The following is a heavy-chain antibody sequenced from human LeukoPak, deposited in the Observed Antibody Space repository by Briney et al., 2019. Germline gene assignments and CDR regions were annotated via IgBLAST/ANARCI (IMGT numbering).Heavy chain of an antibody. J-gene: IGHJ4*02. Sequence: GGSLRLSCAASGFTFSSYAMSWVRQAPGKGLEWVSVIYSGGNTYYADSVKGRFTISRDNSKNTLYLQMNSLRAEDTAVYYCARVWTYDSSGYYEDYFDYWGQGTLVTVSS. V-gene: IGHV3-53*01. CDR1: GFTFSSYA. D-gene: IGHD3-22*01. CDR2: IYSGGNT. CDR3: ARVWTYDSSGYYEDYFDY.